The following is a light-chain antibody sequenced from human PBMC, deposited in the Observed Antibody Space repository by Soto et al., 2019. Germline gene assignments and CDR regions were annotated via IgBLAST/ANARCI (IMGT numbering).Light chain of an antibody. V-gene: IGLV2-14*01. Sequence: GVSDRFSGSKSGNTASLTISGLQAEDEAQYHCSSYTGDSTLFGGGTKLTVL. J-gene: IGLJ2*01. CDR3: SSYTGDSTL.